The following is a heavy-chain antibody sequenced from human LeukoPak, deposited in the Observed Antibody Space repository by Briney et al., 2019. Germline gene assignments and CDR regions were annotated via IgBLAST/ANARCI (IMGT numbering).Heavy chain of an antibody. V-gene: IGHV3-53*01. D-gene: IGHD1-26*01. CDR3: ARDAYRGTYFGY. CDR1: GFTVSSNY. J-gene: IGHJ4*02. CDR2: IYSGGST. Sequence: GGSLRLSCAPSGFTVSSNYMSWVRQAPGKGLEWVSLIYSGGSTYYADSVKGRFAIPKDNSKNTLYLQMNSLRAEDTAIYYCARDAYRGTYFGYWGQGTLVTVSS.